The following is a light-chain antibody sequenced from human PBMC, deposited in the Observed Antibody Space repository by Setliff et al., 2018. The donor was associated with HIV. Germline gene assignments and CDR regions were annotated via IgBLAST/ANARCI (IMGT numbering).Light chain of an antibody. CDR2: EVS. CDR3: SSYAGSNNYV. J-gene: IGLJ1*01. V-gene: IGLV2-8*01. CDR1: SSDVGGYKY. Sequence: QSVLTQPASVSGSPGQSITISCTGTSSDVGGYKYVYWYQQHPGKAPKLMIYEVSKRPSGVPDRFSGSKSGNTASLTVSGLQAEDEADYYCSSYAGSNNYVFGTGTKVTVL.